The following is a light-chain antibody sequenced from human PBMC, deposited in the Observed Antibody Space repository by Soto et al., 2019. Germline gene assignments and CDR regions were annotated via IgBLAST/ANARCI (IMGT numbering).Light chain of an antibody. CDR1: QSVSSY. V-gene: IGKV3-11*01. J-gene: IGKJ4*01. CDR2: DAS. Sequence: EIVLTQSPATLSLSPGERATLSCRASQSVSSYVAWYQPQPGQAPRLLIYDASNRPPGIPARFSGSGSGTVFTLPSSSLWPEDFAGYYSQRRSNLLRAIFGGGPVVEIK. CDR3: QRRSNLLRAI.